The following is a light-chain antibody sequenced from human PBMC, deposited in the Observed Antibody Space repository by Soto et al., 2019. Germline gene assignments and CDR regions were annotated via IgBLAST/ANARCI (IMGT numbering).Light chain of an antibody. Sequence: EIVLTQSPGTLSLSPGERATLFCRASQSFTTSQLAWYQQRPGQAPRVLIFGASRRATGIPDRFSGSGSGTDFTLTISRLEPEDSAVYYCQPYNNWPLTFGGGTKVEIK. CDR1: QSFTTSQ. J-gene: IGKJ4*01. CDR3: QPYNNWPLT. V-gene: IGKV3-20*01. CDR2: GAS.